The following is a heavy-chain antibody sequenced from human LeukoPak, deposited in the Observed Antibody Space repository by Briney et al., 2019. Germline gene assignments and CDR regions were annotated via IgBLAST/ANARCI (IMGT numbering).Heavy chain of an antibody. D-gene: IGHD3-3*01. V-gene: IGHV1-2*02. Sequence: ASVTVSCKASGYTFTGYYMHWVRQAPGQGLEWMGWINPTSGGTNYAQKFQGRVTMTRDTSISTAYMELSRLRSDDTAVYYCARFLWGYYDFWSGSDNGRDYWGQGTLVTVSS. CDR3: ARFLWGYYDFWSGSDNGRDY. CDR1: GYTFTGYY. CDR2: INPTSGGT. J-gene: IGHJ4*02.